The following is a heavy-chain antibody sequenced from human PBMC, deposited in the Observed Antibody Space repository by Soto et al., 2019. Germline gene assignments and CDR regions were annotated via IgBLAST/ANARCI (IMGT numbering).Heavy chain of an antibody. V-gene: IGHV4-30-4*01. Sequence: QVQLQESGPGLVTPSQTLSLTCTVSGASTSSDDYYWSWIRQPPGKGLEYIAYIYHRGITYYNPSLKHRLIISVDPSKNHFPRNLTSVTATDTAVYYCARVHRATAMGPFAYWGQGTLVTVSS. J-gene: IGHJ4*02. CDR3: ARVHRATAMGPFAY. CDR2: IYHRGIT. D-gene: IGHD5-18*01. CDR1: GASTSSDDYY.